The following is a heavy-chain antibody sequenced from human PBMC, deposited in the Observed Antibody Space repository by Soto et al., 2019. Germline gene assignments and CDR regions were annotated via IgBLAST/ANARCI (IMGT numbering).Heavy chain of an antibody. CDR3: ARRRFFDTLLDP. CDR2: IYPGDSDT. CDR1: GYSFTSYW. J-gene: IGHJ5*02. Sequence: GESLKISCKGSGYSFTSYWIGWVRQMPGKGLEWMGIIYPGDSDTLYSPSFQGQVTISVDKSISTVYLQWSSLKASDTATYYCARRRFFDTLLDPWGQGTLVTVSS. V-gene: IGHV5-51*01. D-gene: IGHD3-9*01.